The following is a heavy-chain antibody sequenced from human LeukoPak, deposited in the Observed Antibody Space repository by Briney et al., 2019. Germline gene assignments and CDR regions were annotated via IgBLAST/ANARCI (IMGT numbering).Heavy chain of an antibody. CDR2: ISYDGSNK. V-gene: IGHV3-30*03. CDR1: GFTFSNNG. J-gene: IGHJ4*02. Sequence: PGRSLRLSCAASGFTFSNNGMHWVRQAPGKGLELVALISYDGSNKWYADSVKGRFTISRDNSKNTLYLQMNSLRPEDTAVYYCADGDYWGQGTLVTVSS. CDR3: ADGDY.